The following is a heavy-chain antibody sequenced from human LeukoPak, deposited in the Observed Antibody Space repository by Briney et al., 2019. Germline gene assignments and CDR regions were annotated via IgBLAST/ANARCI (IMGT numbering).Heavy chain of an antibody. Sequence: GGSLRLSCVASGFTFSSYAMHWVRQAPGKGLEWVAVISYNGNNKYYAASVEGRFTISRDNSKNTLYLQMNSLRTEDTAVYYCAKEPGREGYNHSPEDWGLGTLVTVSS. CDR1: GFTFSSYA. CDR3: AKEPGREGYNHSPED. J-gene: IGHJ4*02. D-gene: IGHD5-24*01. V-gene: IGHV3-30-3*01. CDR2: ISYNGNNK.